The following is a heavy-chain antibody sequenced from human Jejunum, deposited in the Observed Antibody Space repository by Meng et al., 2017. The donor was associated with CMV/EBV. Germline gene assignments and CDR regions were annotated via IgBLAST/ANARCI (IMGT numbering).Heavy chain of an antibody. D-gene: IGHD3-10*01. CDR1: GYSINNGDYY. V-gene: IGHV4-31*03. CDR2: MYRSGTT. CDR3: ARGSGGMTAFDS. Sequence: CTVSGYSINNGDYYWSWIRQHPGKGLEWIGYMYRSGTTYHNPSLRGRVVISIDTSKNQFSLNVNSMTAADPAVYYCARGSGGMTAFDSWGQGTLVTVSS. J-gene: IGHJ4*02.